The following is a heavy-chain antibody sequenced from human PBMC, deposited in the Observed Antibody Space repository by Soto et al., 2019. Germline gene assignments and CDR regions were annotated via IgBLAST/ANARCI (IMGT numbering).Heavy chain of an antibody. J-gene: IGHJ5*02. CDR3: ASDKVVVTATTINWFDP. CDR2: ISYDGSNK. CDR1: GFTFSSYA. V-gene: IGHV3-30-3*01. D-gene: IGHD2-21*02. Sequence: GGSLRLSCAASGFTFSSYAMHWVRQAPGKGLEWVAVISYDGSNKYYADSVKGRFTISRDNSKNTLYLQMNSLRAEDTAVYYYASDKVVVTATTINWFDPWGQGTLVTVSS.